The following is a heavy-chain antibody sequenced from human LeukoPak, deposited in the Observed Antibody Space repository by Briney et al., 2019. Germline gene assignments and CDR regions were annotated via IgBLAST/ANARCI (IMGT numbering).Heavy chain of an antibody. CDR2: INPNSGGT. J-gene: IGHJ4*02. V-gene: IGHV1-2*02. CDR3: ASPRGGSYFLFDY. CDR1: GYTFTGYY. D-gene: IGHD1-26*01. Sequence: ASVKVSCKASGYTFTGYYMLWVRQAPGQGLEWMGWINPNSGGTNYAQKFQGRVTMTRDTSISTAYMELSRLRSDDTAVYYCASPRGGSYFLFDYWGQGTLVTVSS.